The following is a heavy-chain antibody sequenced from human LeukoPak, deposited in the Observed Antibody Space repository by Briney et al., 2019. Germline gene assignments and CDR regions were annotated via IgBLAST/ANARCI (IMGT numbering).Heavy chain of an antibody. J-gene: IGHJ5*02. V-gene: IGHV4-31*03. D-gene: IGHD3-10*01. Sequence: SQTLSLTCTVSGGSISSGGYYWSWIRQHPGTGLEWIGYIYYSGSTYYNPSLKSRVTISVDTSKNQFSLKLSSVTAADTAVYYCARGIDRMVRGVIWFDPWGQGTLVTVSS. CDR1: GGSISSGGYY. CDR2: IYYSGST. CDR3: ARGIDRMVRGVIWFDP.